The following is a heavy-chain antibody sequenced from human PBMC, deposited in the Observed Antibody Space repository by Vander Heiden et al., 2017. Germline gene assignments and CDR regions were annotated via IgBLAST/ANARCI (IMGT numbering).Heavy chain of an antibody. CDR3: ARDYGDYKLYYFDY. V-gene: IGHV3-48*03. D-gene: IGHD4-17*01. CDR1: GFTFCSYE. J-gene: IGHJ4*02. CDR2: ISSSGSTI. Sequence: EVQLVESGGGLVQPGGSLRLSCAASGFTFCSYEMNWVRQAPGKGLEWISYISSSGSTIYYADSVKGRFTISGDNAKNSLYLQMNSLRAEDTAVYYCARDYGDYKLYYFDYWGQGTLVTVSS.